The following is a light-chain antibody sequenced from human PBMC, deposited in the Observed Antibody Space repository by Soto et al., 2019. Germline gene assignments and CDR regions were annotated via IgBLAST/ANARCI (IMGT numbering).Light chain of an antibody. Sequence: EIVMTQSPATLSVSPGERATLSCRASQSVNNKVAWYQQKPGQAPRLLIYDASTRATGIQARFSGSGSGTEFTLTISSLQSEDLAVYYCQQYNNWPPWTFGQGTKVDIK. CDR1: QSVNNK. J-gene: IGKJ1*01. CDR2: DAS. CDR3: QQYNNWPPWT. V-gene: IGKV3-15*01.